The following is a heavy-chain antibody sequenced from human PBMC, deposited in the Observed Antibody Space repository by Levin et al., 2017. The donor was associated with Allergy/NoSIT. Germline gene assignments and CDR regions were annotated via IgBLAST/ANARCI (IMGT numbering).Heavy chain of an antibody. V-gene: IGHV3-9*01. CDR1: GFIFDNYA. CDR2: ISWNSGSI. Sequence: GGSLRLSCAASGFIFDNYAMHWARQAPGKGLEWVSTISWNSGSINYADSVKGRFTISRDSARNSLYLQMNSLRAEDTALYYCAKGADGKGVANIFDYWGQGTLVTVSS. J-gene: IGHJ4*02. D-gene: IGHD3-3*01. CDR3: AKGADGKGVANIFDY.